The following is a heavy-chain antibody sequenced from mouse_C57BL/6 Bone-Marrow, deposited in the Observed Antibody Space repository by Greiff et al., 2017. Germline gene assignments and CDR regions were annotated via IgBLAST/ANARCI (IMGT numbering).Heavy chain of an antibody. CDR1: GFTFSSYA. Sequence: EVKVEESGGGLVKPGGSLKLSCAASGFTFSSYAMSWVRQTPEKRLEWVATISDGGSYTYYPDNVKGRFTISRDNAKNNLYLQMRHLKSEDTAMYYCAREIPDYGSSFYYAMDYWGQGTSVTVSS. J-gene: IGHJ4*01. D-gene: IGHD1-1*01. CDR2: ISDGGSYT. V-gene: IGHV5-4*01. CDR3: AREIPDYGSSFYYAMDY.